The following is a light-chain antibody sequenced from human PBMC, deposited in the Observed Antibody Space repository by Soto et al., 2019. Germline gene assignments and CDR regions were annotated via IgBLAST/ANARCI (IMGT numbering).Light chain of an antibody. CDR2: DAS. CDR3: QQYDNIPT. J-gene: IGKJ5*01. V-gene: IGKV1-33*01. Sequence: EIQMTQSPSSLSASVGHRVTITCQASQDISNYLNWYQQKPGTAPKLLIYDASNLETGVPSRFSEIGSGTYFTFTISSLKPEDIATDDCQQYDNIPTFGQGTRLEIK. CDR1: QDISNY.